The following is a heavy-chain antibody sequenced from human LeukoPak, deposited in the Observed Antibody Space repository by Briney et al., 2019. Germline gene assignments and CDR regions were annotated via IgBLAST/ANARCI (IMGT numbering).Heavy chain of an antibody. CDR3: ARVEQWLVLNYFDY. V-gene: IGHV3-30-3*01. Sequence: GGSLRLSCAASGFTFSSYAMHWVRQAPGKGLEWVAVISYDGSNKYYADSVKGRFTISRDNSKNTLYLQMNSLRAEDTAVYYCARVEQWLVLNYFDYWGQGTLVTVSS. CDR2: ISYDGSNK. D-gene: IGHD6-19*01. J-gene: IGHJ4*02. CDR1: GFTFSSYA.